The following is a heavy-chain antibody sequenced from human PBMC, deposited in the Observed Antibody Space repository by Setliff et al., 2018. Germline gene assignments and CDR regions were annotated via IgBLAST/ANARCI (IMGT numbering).Heavy chain of an antibody. V-gene: IGHV4-34*01. J-gene: IGHJ4*02. Sequence: PSETLSLTCAVYGGSFSTYFWSWIRQPPGKGLEWIGEISHSGSANYNPSLKSRGAISLDTSRNQFSLELSSVTAADTAVYYCARDPGVHSGTWCLDSWGQGTQVTVSS. CDR2: ISHSGSA. CDR3: ARDPGVHSGTWCLDS. CDR1: GGSFSTYF. D-gene: IGHD2-8*01.